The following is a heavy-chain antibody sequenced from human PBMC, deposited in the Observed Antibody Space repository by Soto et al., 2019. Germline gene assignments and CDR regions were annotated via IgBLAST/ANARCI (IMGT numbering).Heavy chain of an antibody. J-gene: IGHJ4*02. Sequence: PSETLSLTCAVSGASISTNNWWTWVRQPPGKELEWIGEIYHSGNNNYNPSLKSRVTISIDKSNNQFSLNLISVTASDTAVYYCARHTPAISISDHWGQGTLVTVSS. CDR3: ARHTPAISISDH. CDR2: IYHSGNN. D-gene: IGHD2-15*01. V-gene: IGHV4-4*02. CDR1: GASISTNNW.